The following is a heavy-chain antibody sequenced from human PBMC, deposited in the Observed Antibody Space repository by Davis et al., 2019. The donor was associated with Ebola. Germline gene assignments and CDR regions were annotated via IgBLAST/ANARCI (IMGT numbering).Heavy chain of an antibody. Sequence: GESLKISCAASGFIFRSYVMSWVRQAPGKGLEWVSTFGTSGDTYYADSVKGRFTISRDNSKNTLYLQMDSLRAEDTAVYYCAKVGRGWYGPDYWGQGTLVTVSS. CDR2: FGTSGDT. V-gene: IGHV3-23*01. J-gene: IGHJ4*02. CDR1: GFIFRSYV. D-gene: IGHD6-19*01. CDR3: AKVGRGWYGPDY.